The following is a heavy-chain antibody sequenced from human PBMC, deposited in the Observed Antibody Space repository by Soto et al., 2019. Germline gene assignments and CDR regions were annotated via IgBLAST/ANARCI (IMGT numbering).Heavy chain of an antibody. D-gene: IGHD2-2*01. CDR2: IKQDGSEK. CDR3: ARTSLYCSSTSCYSHYYYYMDV. J-gene: IGHJ6*03. Sequence: EVQLVESGGGLVQPGGSLRLSCAASGFTFSSYWMSWVRQAPGKGLEWVANIKQDGSEKYYVDSVKGRFTISRDNAKNSLYLQMNSLRAEDTAVYYCARTSLYCSSTSCYSHYYYYMDVWGKGTTFTVSS. V-gene: IGHV3-7*01. CDR1: GFTFSSYW.